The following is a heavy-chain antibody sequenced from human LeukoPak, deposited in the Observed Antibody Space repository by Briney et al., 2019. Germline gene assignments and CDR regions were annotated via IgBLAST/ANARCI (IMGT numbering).Heavy chain of an antibody. CDR3: ARDRGSSGWYEFDY. Sequence: GGSLRLSCAASGFTSSSYWMSWVRQAPGKGLEWVANIKQDASEKYYVDSVKGRFTISRDNAKNSLYLQMNSLRAEDTAVYYCARDRGSSGWYEFDYWGQGTLVTVSS. D-gene: IGHD6-19*01. J-gene: IGHJ4*02. CDR2: IKQDASEK. V-gene: IGHV3-7*01. CDR1: GFTSSSYW.